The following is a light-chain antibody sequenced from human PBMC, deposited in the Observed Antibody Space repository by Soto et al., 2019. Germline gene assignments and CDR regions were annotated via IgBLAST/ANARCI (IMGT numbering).Light chain of an antibody. V-gene: IGLV2-14*01. CDR1: SSDVGGYNY. CDR2: EVS. CDR3: SSDTTSGTYV. Sequence: QSVLTQPASVSGSPGQSSTISCTGTSSDVGGYNYVSWYQQHPGKAPKLMISEVSHRPSGVSTRFSGSRSGNTASLTISGLQAEDEADYYCSSDTTSGTYVFGAGTKVTV. J-gene: IGLJ1*01.